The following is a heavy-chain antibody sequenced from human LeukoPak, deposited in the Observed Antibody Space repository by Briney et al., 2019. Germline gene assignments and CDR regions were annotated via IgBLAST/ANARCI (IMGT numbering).Heavy chain of an antibody. J-gene: IGHJ4*02. Sequence: GESLKISCKASGYSFAAYSIGWVRQMPGKGLEWMGVIYPGDSDTRYSPSFQGQVTISADMSISTAYLQWSSLKASDTAMYYCARSSDYVFDYWGQGTLVTVSS. CDR3: ARSSDYVFDY. V-gene: IGHV5-51*01. CDR1: GYSFAAYS. D-gene: IGHD4-17*01. CDR2: IYPGDSDT.